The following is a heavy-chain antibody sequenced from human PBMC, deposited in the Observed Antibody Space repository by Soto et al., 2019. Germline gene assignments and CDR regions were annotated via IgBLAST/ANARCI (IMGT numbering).Heavy chain of an antibody. J-gene: IGHJ3*02. D-gene: IGHD3-3*01. CDR1: GFTFSSYA. CDR3: ARDRDLSITIFGVVSSRRILGGAFDI. Sequence: PGGSLRLSCAASGFTFSSYAMHWVRQAPGKGLEWVAVISYDGSNKYYADSVKGRFTISRDNSKNTLYLQMNSLRAEDTAVYYCARDRDLSITIFGVVSSRRILGGAFDIWGQGTMVTVSS. V-gene: IGHV3-30-3*01. CDR2: ISYDGSNK.